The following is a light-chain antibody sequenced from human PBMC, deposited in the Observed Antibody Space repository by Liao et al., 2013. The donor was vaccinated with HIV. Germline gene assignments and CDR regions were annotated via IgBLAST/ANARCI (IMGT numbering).Light chain of an antibody. V-gene: IGLV3-21*01. J-gene: IGLJ1*01. CDR3: QVWDSSSAHPVV. CDR1: NIGSKS. Sequence: SYVLTQPPSVSVAPGKTATITCGRNNIGSKSVHWYQQKPGQAPVLVIYSDRDRPSGIPERFSGSNSGNTATLTISRVEAGDEADYYCQVWDSSSAHPVVFGTGTKVTVL. CDR2: SDR.